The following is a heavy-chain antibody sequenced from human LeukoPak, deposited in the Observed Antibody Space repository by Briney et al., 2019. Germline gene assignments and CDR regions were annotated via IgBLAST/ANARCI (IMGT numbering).Heavy chain of an antibody. Sequence: PGGSLRLSCAASEFTFSSYAMSWVRQAPGKGLEWVAVISYDGTNKYYADSVKGRFTISRDNSKNTLYLQMNSLRAEDTAVYYCARDNEMATILDYWGQGTLVTVSS. V-gene: IGHV3-30-3*01. J-gene: IGHJ4*02. CDR1: EFTFSSYA. CDR3: ARDNEMATILDY. D-gene: IGHD5-24*01. CDR2: ISYDGTNK.